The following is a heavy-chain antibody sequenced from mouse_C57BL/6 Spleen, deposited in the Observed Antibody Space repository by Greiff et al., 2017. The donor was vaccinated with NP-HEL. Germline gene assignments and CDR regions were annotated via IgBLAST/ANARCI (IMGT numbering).Heavy chain of an antibody. D-gene: IGHD1-1*01. CDR3: AIYYGSSYPYAMDY. CDR1: GFSLTSYA. V-gene: IGHV2-9-1*01. Sequence: QVQLQQSGPGLVAPSQSLSITCTVSGFSLTSYAISWVRQPPGKGLEWLGVIWTGGGTNYNSALKSRLSISKDNSKSQVFLKMNSLQTDDTARYYCAIYYGSSYPYAMDYWGQGTSVTVSS. CDR2: IWTGGGT. J-gene: IGHJ4*01.